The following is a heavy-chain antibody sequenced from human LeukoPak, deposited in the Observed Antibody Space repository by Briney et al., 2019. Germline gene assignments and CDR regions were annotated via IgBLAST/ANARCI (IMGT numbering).Heavy chain of an antibody. D-gene: IGHD5-18*01. V-gene: IGHV3-53*01. CDR3: ARDSYNTAMVTGFMDV. Sequence: GGSLRLSCVASGFTVSSNYMSWVRQAPGKGLEWVSVIYSGGSTYYADSVKGRFTISRDNSKNTLYLQMNSLRAEDTAVYYCARDSYNTAMVTGFMDVWGQGTTVAVS. CDR1: GFTVSSNY. CDR2: IYSGGST. J-gene: IGHJ6*02.